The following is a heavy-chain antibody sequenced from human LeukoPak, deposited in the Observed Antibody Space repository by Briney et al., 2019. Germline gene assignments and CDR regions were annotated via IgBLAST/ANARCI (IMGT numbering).Heavy chain of an antibody. CDR2: INPNSGGT. V-gene: IGHV1-2*02. CDR3: ARGDSSWYAFDI. D-gene: IGHD6-13*01. Sequence: ASVKVSCKASGYTFTGYYMHWVRQAPGQGLEWMGWINPNSGGTNYAQKFQGRVTMTRDTSTSTVYMELSRLRSDDTAVYYCARGDSSWYAFDIWGQGTMVTVSS. J-gene: IGHJ3*02. CDR1: GYTFTGYY.